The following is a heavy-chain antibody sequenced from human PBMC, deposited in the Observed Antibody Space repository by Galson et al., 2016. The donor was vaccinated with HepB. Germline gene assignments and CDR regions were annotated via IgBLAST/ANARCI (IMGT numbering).Heavy chain of an antibody. Sequence: QSGAEVKKPGESLRISCQGSGYDFTTFWITWVRQMPGKGLEWMGIINPVDSETRYSPSLEGQVTISADKSISTAYLQWSSLKASDSAIYYCARHFCSGGSCLDYWGQGTLVTVSS. D-gene: IGHD2-15*01. CDR2: INPVDSET. CDR1: GYDFTTFW. J-gene: IGHJ4*02. V-gene: IGHV5-51*01. CDR3: ARHFCSGGSCLDY.